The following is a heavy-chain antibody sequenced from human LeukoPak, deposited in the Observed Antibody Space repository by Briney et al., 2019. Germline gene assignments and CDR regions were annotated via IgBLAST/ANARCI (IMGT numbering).Heavy chain of an antibody. CDR3: ATQAEGYNSYFDY. D-gene: IGHD5-24*01. J-gene: IGHJ4*02. V-gene: IGHV3-30*04. CDR2: ISFGGSNQ. Sequence: GGSLRLSCAASGFTYRTFAMHWVRQAPGKGLEWVASISFGGSNQYAADSVKGRFTISRDNSKNTLYLQMNNLRTEDTAVYYCATQAEGYNSYFDYWGQGTLVTVSS. CDR1: GFTYRTFA.